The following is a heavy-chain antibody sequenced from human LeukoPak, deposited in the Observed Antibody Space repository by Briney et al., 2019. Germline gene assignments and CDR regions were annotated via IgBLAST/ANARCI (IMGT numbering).Heavy chain of an antibody. CDR3: AKDGSERSYYDFWSGYKGYYFDY. J-gene: IGHJ4*02. D-gene: IGHD3-3*01. CDR2: IRYDGSNK. CDR1: GFTFSSYG. V-gene: IGHV3-30*02. Sequence: PGGSLRLSCAASGFTFSSYGMHWVRQAPGKGLEWVAFIRYDGSNKYYADSVKGRFTISRDNSKSTPYLQMNSLRAEDTAVYYCAKDGSERSYYDFWSGYKGYYFDYWGQGTLVTVSS.